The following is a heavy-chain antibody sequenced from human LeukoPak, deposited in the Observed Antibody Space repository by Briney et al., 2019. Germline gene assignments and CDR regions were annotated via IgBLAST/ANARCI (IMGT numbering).Heavy chain of an antibody. CDR1: GFTFSSYS. CDR2: ISSSSSYI. V-gene: IGHV3-21*01. J-gene: IGHJ1*01. CDR3: ESLGITMVRGVAEYFQH. Sequence: GGSLRLSCAASGFTFSSYSMNWVRQAPGKGLEWASSISSSSSYIYYADSVKGRFTISRDNTKNSLYLQMNSLRAEDTAVYYCESLGITMVRGVAEYFQHWGQGTLVTVSS. D-gene: IGHD3-10*01.